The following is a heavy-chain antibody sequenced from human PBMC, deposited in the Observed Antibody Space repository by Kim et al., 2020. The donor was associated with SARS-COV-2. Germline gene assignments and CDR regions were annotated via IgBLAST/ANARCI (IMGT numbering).Heavy chain of an antibody. V-gene: IGHV4-31*03. Sequence: SETLSLTCTVSGGSISSGGYYWSWIRQHPGKGLEWIGYIYYSGSTYYNPSLKSRVTISVDTSKNQFSLKLSSVTAADTAVYYCARAPTNSNYVPGNWFDPWGQGTLVTVSS. J-gene: IGHJ5*02. CDR3: ARAPTNSNYVPGNWFDP. CDR2: IYYSGST. D-gene: IGHD4-4*01. CDR1: GGSISSGGYY.